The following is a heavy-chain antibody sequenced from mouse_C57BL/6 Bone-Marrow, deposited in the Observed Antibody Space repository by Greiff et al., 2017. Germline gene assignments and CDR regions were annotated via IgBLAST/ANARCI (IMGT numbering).Heavy chain of an antibody. V-gene: IGHV1-55*01. Sequence: QVQLQQPGAELVKPGASVKMSCKASGYTFTSYWITWVKQRPGQGLEWIGDIYPGSGSTNYTAKFKSKATLTVDPSSSTAYMQLSSLTSEDSAVYYCARGRESPDYFDYWGQGTTLTVSS. J-gene: IGHJ2*01. CDR3: ARGRESPDYFDY. CDR1: GYTFTSYW. CDR2: IYPGSGST.